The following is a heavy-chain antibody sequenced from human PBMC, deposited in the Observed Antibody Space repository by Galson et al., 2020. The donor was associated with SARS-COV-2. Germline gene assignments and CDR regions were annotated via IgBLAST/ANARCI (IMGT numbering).Heavy chain of an antibody. CDR1: GYSFTSYW. J-gene: IGHJ3*02. Sequence: GESLKISCKGSGYSFTSYWIGWVRQMPGKGLEWMGIIYPGDSDTRYSPSFQGQVTISADKSISTAYLQWSSLKASDTAMYYCARLRRNYYDSSGYYPWGAFDIWGQGTMVTVSS. V-gene: IGHV5-51*01. D-gene: IGHD3-22*01. CDR2: IYPGDSDT. CDR3: ARLRRNYYDSSGYYPWGAFDI.